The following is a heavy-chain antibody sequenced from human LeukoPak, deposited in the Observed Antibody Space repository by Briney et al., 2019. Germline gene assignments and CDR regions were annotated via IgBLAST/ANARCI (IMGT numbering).Heavy chain of an antibody. J-gene: IGHJ4*02. CDR1: GYTFSSYG. D-gene: IGHD2-15*01. CDR3: ARQAGGYGSGPYHTEFEY. V-gene: IGHV1-18*04. CDR2: INRSNGKT. Sequence: ASVKVSCKASGYTFSSYGISWVRQAPGQGLEWMGWINRSNGKTNYTQKFQGRVTMTTDTTTSTDYMELRSLRSDDTAVYYCARQAGGYGSGPYHTEFEYWGQGTRVTVSS.